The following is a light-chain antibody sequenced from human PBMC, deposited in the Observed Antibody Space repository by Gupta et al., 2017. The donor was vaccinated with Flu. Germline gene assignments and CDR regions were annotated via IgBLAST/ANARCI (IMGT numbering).Light chain of an antibody. Sequence: IVRTTCQRNSLRGSYASWYQQKPGQAPDLLIYANNIRPSGIPDRLSGSNSGNTASLTITGAQADDEADYYCHSQDSTDNHREVFGGGTTLTVL. CDR3: HSQDSTDNHREV. CDR2: ANN. V-gene: IGLV3-19*01. CDR1: SLRGSY. J-gene: IGLJ2*01.